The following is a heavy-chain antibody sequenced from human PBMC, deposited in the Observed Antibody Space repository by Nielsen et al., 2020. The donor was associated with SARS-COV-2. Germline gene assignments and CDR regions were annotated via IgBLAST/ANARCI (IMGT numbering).Heavy chain of an antibody. V-gene: IGHV3-30*18. CDR2: MSYDGSLK. CDR3: AKGRLEWELLAPFDY. CDR1: GFTFSRYG. J-gene: IGHJ4*02. Sequence: GESLKISCVASGFTFSRYGIHWVRQAPGKVLDWVAVMSYDGSLKFYADSVKGRFTISRDNSKNTSFLQMSSLRAEDTAVYYCAKGRLEWELLAPFDYWGQGNLVTVSS. D-gene: IGHD1-26*01.